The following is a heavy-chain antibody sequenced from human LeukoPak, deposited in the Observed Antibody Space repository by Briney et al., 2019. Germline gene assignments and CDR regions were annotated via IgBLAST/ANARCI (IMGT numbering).Heavy chain of an antibody. CDR1: GGSISSSSYS. CDR3: ARVGLATPDY. D-gene: IGHD3-16*01. V-gene: IGHV4-39*07. CDR2: IYYSGST. Sequence: SETLSLTCTVSGGSISSSSYSWGWIRQPPGKGLEWIGSIYYSGSTYYNPSLKSRVTISVDTSKNQFSLKLSSVTAADTAVYYCARVGLATPDYWGQGTLVTVSS. J-gene: IGHJ4*02.